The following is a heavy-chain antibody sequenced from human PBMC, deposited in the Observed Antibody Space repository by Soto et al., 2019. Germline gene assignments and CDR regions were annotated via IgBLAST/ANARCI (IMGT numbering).Heavy chain of an antibody. V-gene: IGHV3-48*01. Sequence: EVQLVESGGGLVQPGGSLRLSCAASGFTFSSYSMNWVRQAPGKGLEWVSYISSSGSSISYTDSVKGRFTISRDNAKNSVYLQMNRLGAEDTAVYYCARSRYNDYWGQGTLVTVSS. CDR3: ARSRYNDY. J-gene: IGHJ4*02. CDR2: ISSSGSSI. D-gene: IGHD1-1*01. CDR1: GFTFSSYS.